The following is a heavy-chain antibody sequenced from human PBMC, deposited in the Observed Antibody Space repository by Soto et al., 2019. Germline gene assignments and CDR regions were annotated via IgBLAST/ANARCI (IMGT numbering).Heavy chain of an antibody. CDR2: IYWDDDK. V-gene: IGHV2-5*02. CDR3: AHRDGARFYFDY. Sequence: QITLKESGPTVVKPTQTLTLTCTLSGFSLSTNEVSVGWIRQPPGKALEWLALIYWDDDKRYSPSLKNRLTTXKXXSKTQVVLTMTNMDPGDTATYYCAHRDGARFYFDYWGQGTLVTVTS. CDR1: GFSLSTNEVS. J-gene: IGHJ4*02.